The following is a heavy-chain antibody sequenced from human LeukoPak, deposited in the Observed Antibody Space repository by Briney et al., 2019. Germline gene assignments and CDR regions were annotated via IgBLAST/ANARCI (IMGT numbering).Heavy chain of an antibody. V-gene: IGHV3-23*01. CDR1: GFTFSSYA. CDR2: ISGSGGST. Sequence: PGGSLRLSCAASGFTFSSYAMSWVRQAPGKGLEWVSAISGSGGSTYYADSVKGRFTISRDNSKNTLYLQMNSLRAEDTAVHYCAKGPPYYYDSSGYYYDYWGQGTLVTVSS. CDR3: AKGPPYYYDSSGYYYDY. D-gene: IGHD3-22*01. J-gene: IGHJ4*02.